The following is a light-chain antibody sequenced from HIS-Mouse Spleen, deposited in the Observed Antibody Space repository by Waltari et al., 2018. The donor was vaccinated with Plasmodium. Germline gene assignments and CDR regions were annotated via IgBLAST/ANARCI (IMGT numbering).Light chain of an antibody. CDR1: ALPKNT. CDR2: EDS. V-gene: IGLV3-10*01. CDR3: YSTDSSGNHRV. J-gene: IGLJ3*02. Sequence: SYELTQPPSVSVSPGQPARITCAGNALPKNTAYSNQQKSGQAPVLVSYEDSKRPSGIPERFSGSSSGTMATLTISGAQVEDEADYYCYSTDSSGNHRVFGGGTKLTVL.